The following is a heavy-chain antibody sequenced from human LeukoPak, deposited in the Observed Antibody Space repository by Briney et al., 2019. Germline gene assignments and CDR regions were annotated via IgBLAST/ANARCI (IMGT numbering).Heavy chain of an antibody. CDR3: ARLPYCSSTTCYAIFDY. J-gene: IGHJ4*02. CDR2: IKQDGSDK. CDR1: GFTVSRNY. V-gene: IGHV3-7*05. D-gene: IGHD2-2*01. Sequence: PGGSLRLSCAASGFTVSRNYMNWVRQAPGKGLEWVANIKQDGSDKYYVDSVKGRFTISRDDAKNSLHLQMNSLRAEDTAVYFCARLPYCSSTTCYAIFDYWGQGTLVTVSS.